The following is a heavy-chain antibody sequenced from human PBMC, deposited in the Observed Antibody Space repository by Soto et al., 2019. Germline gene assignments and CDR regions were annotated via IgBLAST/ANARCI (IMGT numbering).Heavy chain of an antibody. J-gene: IGHJ5*02. Sequence: SGPTLVNPTQTLTLTCTFSGFSLSTNRMRVSWIRQPPGKALEWLARIDWDGDEFYRPSLKTRLNISKDTAKNQVVLKMTNVDREDTATYYCARMGVGFNWFDPWGRGTLVTVSS. V-gene: IGHV2-70*04. CDR1: GFSLSTNRMR. CDR2: IDWDGDE. D-gene: IGHD1-26*01. CDR3: ARMGVGFNWFDP.